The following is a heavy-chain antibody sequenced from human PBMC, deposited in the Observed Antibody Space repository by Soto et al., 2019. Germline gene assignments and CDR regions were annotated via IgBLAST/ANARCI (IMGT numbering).Heavy chain of an antibody. CDR2: IIPIFGTA. CDR1: GGTFSSYA. CDR3: ARDRRSEKGIAAAGPLLPWCSMDV. V-gene: IGHV1-69*13. D-gene: IGHD6-13*01. Sequence: ASVKVSCKASGGTFSSYAISWVRQAPGQGLEWMGGIIPIFGTANYAQKFQGRVTITADESTSTAYMELSSLRSEDTAVYYCARDRRSEKGIAAAGPLLPWCSMDVWGQGTTVTVSS. J-gene: IGHJ6*02.